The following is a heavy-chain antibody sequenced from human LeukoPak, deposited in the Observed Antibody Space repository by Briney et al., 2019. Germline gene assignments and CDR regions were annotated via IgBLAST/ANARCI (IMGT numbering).Heavy chain of an antibody. V-gene: IGHV4-39*07. Sequence: SETLSLTCTVSGGSISSSSYYWGWIRQPPGKGLEWIGSIYHSGSTYYNPSLKSRVTISVDTSKNQFSLKLSSVTAADTAVYYCARPVRGVWGSYRAFDIWGQGTMVTVSS. CDR2: IYHSGST. CDR3: ARPVRGVWGSYRAFDI. J-gene: IGHJ3*02. D-gene: IGHD3-16*02. CDR1: GGSISSSSYY.